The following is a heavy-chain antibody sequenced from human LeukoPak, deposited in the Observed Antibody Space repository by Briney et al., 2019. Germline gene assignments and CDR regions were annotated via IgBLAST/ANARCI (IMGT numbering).Heavy chain of an antibody. CDR1: GFTFSSYE. CDR3: AELGITMIGGV. CDR2: ISSSGSNI. D-gene: IGHD3-10*02. V-gene: IGHV3-48*03. Sequence: GGYLSLTCSASGFTFSSYEMNWVRQAPGKGLEWVSYISSSGSNIYYADSVKGRFTISTDNAKNSLDLQMNILRADDTAVYYCAELGITMIGGVWGKGTTVTISS. J-gene: IGHJ6*04.